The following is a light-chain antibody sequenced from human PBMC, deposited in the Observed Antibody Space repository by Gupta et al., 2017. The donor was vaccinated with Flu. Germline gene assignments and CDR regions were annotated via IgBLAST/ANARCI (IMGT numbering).Light chain of an antibody. CDR3: QSYDNSLSGSKV. Sequence: QFVLTQPPSVSGAPGQRVTISCTGSTPNIGAGYDVHWYQQLPGRAPKRLIFGNNNRPSGVADRFSASKSGTSASLAIAGLQAEDEADYYCQSYDNSLSGSKVFGGGTKLTVL. V-gene: IGLV1-40*01. CDR1: TPNIGAGYD. CDR2: GNN. J-gene: IGLJ3*02.